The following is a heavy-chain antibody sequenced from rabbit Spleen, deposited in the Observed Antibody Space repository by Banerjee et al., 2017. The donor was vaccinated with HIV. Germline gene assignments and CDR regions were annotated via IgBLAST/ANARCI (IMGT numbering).Heavy chain of an antibody. D-gene: IGHD5-1*01. CDR1: GLDFSGDSY. Sequence: QSLEESGGGLVKPGASLTLTCKASGLDFSGDSYDSYMCWVRQAPGKGLEWITCINMVTGKSVYASWAKGRFIMSRTSSTKVTLQMTRLTAADTATYFCARDLVAAIGWNISLWGQGTLVTVS. CDR2: INMVTGKS. J-gene: IGHJ4*01. V-gene: IGHV1S40*01. CDR3: ARDLVAAIGWNISL.